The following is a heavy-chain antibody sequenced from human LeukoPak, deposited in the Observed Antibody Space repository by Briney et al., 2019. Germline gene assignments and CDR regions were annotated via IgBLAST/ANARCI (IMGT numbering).Heavy chain of an antibody. CDR2: MNPNSGNT. Sequence: ASVKVSCKASGYTFTSYDINWVRQATGQGLKWMGWMNPNSGNTGYAKKFQGRVTMTRNTSISTAYMELSSLRSEDTAVYYCAYCSSTSCYVGDYYYYGMDVWGQGTTVTVSS. CDR1: GYTFTSYD. J-gene: IGHJ6*02. D-gene: IGHD2-2*01. V-gene: IGHV1-8*01. CDR3: AYCSSTSCYVGDYYYYGMDV.